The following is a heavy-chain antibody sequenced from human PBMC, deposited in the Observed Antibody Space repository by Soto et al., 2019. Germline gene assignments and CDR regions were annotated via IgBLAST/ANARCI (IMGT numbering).Heavy chain of an antibody. V-gene: IGHV2-5*02. CDR2: IYWDDDK. J-gene: IGHJ5*02. CDR3: AHRPYTRIKNFSRFFGSGSYNWFDP. D-gene: IGHD3-10*01. CDR1: GFSLSTSGVG. Sequence: QITLKESGPTLVKPTQTLTLTCTFSGFSLSTSGVGVGWIRQPPGKALEWLALIYWDDDKRYSPSLKSRLTITKDTSKNQAVLTMTNMDPVDTATYYCAHRPYTRIKNFSRFFGSGSYNWFDPWGQGTLVTVSS.